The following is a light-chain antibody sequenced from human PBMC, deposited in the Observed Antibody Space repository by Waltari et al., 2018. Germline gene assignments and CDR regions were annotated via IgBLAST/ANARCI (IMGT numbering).Light chain of an antibody. CDR2: VNSDGRH. Sequence: QLVLTQSPSASASLGASVKLTCPLSSGPSSTAIAWLQQQSAKGPRYLMRVNSDGRHSRGDEIPARVSGSSSGAGRYLTISSLQSEDEADYYCQTGGHGTWVFGGGTKLTVL. CDR3: QTGGHGTWV. CDR1: SGPSSTA. J-gene: IGLJ3*02. V-gene: IGLV4-69*01.